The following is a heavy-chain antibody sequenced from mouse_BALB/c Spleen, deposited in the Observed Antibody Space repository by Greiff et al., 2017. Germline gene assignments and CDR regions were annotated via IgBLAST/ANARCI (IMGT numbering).Heavy chain of an antibody. D-gene: IGHD1-1*01. CDR2: IDPENGDT. V-gene: IGHV14-4*02. J-gene: IGHJ3*01. Sequence: VQLQQSGAELVRSGASVKLSCTASGFNFKDYYMHWVQQRPEQGLEWIGWIDPENGDTEYAPKFQGKATMTADTSSNTAYLQLSSLTSEDTAVYYCTYYGSSYWFAYWGQGTLVTVSA. CDR1: GFNFKDYY. CDR3: TYYGSSYWFAY.